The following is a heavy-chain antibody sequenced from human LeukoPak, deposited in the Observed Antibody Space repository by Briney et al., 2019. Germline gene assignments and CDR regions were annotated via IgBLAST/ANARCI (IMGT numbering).Heavy chain of an antibody. V-gene: IGHV1-2*02. CDR2: INPNSGGT. J-gene: IGHJ4*02. CDR1: GYRFSSYY. CDR3: ARAISDSTGYYAYYFDS. Sequence: ASVKVSCKASGYRFSSYYMIWVRQAPGQGLEWMGWINPNSGGTNYAQKFQGRVTMTRDTSISTAYMELSRLRSDDTAVNYCARAISDSTGYYAYYFDSWGQGTLVTVSS. D-gene: IGHD3-22*01.